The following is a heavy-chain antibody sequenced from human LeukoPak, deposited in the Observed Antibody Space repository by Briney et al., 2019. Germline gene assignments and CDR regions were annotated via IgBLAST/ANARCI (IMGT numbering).Heavy chain of an antibody. V-gene: IGHV3-30*03. Sequence: LSLTCTVSGGSISSSSYYWGWIRQAPGKGLEWVAVISYDGSNKYYADSVKGRFTISRDNSKNTLYLQMNSLRAEDTAVYYCAREGLRGPHFDYWGQGTLVTVSS. J-gene: IGHJ4*02. CDR2: ISYDGSNK. CDR1: GGSISSSS. CDR3: AREGLRGPHFDY. D-gene: IGHD5-18*01.